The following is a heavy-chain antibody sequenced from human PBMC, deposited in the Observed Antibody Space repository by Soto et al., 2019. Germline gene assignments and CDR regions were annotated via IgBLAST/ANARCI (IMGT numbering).Heavy chain of an antibody. CDR2: IWYDGSNK. V-gene: IGHV3-33*01. D-gene: IGHD4-17*01. CDR3: AMGTNDYGDYEDAFDI. CDR1: GFTFSSYG. Sequence: PGGSLRLSCAASGFTFSSYGMHWVRQAPGKGLEWVAVIWYDGSNKYYADSVKGRFTISRDNSKNTLYLQMNSLRAEDTAVYYCAMGTNDYGDYEDAFDIWGRGTTVTVSS. J-gene: IGHJ3*02.